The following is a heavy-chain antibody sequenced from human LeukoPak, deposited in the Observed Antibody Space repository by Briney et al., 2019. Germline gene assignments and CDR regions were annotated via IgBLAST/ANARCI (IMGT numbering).Heavy chain of an antibody. D-gene: IGHD2-2*01. CDR3: ARQKCTSTSCLTKNAFDI. J-gene: IGHJ3*02. CDR2: IYTSGST. CDR1: GSISSYY. V-gene: IGHV4-4*09. Sequence: SETLSLTCTVSGSISSYYWSWIRQPPGKGLEWIGYIYTSGSTNYNPSLKSRVTISVDTSKNQFSLDLSSVTAADTAVYYCARQKCTSTSCLTKNAFDIWGQGTMVTVPS.